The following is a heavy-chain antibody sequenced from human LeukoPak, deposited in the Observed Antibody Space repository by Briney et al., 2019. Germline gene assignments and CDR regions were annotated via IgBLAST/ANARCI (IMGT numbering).Heavy chain of an antibody. D-gene: IGHD2-15*01. CDR2: IYYSGYT. CDR3: ARYCSGGSCYPGTDWFDP. Sequence: SETLSLTCTVSGGSISSGGYYWSWIRQFPGKGLEWIGYIYYSGYTHYNPSLKSRVSLSVDTSKNHFSLKLSSVTAADTAVYYCARYCSGGSCYPGTDWFDPWGQGTLVTVSS. J-gene: IGHJ5*02. V-gene: IGHV4-31*03. CDR1: GGSISSGGYY.